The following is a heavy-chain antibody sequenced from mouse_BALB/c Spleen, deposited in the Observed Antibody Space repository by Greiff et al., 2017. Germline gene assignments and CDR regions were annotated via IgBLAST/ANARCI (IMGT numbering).Heavy chain of an antibody. CDR3: ARGGYYYGSSPYSAMDY. J-gene: IGHJ4*01. Sequence: EVKLEESGPGLVKPSQSLSLTCTVTGYSITSDYAWNWIRQFPGNKLEWMGYISYSGSTSYNPSLKSRISITRDTSKNQFFLQLNSVTTEDTATYYCARGGYYYGSSPYSAMDYWGQGTSVTVSS. V-gene: IGHV3-2*02. CDR1: GYSITSDYA. D-gene: IGHD1-1*01. CDR2: ISYSGST.